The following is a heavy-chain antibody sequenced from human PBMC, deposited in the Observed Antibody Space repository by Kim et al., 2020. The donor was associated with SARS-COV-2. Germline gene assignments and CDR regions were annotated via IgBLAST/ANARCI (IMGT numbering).Heavy chain of an antibody. J-gene: IGHJ6*02. CDR1: GFTFSSYG. CDR2: ISYDGSNK. CDR3: AKDSPGISDPILEITMIVVGITRRGMDV. Sequence: GGSLRLSCAASGFTFSSYGMHWVRQAPGKGLEWVAVISYDGSNKYYADSVKGRFTISRDNSKNTLYLQMNSLRAEDTAVYYCAKDSPGISDPILEITMIVVGITRRGMDVWGQGTTVTVSS. D-gene: IGHD3-22*01. V-gene: IGHV3-30*18.